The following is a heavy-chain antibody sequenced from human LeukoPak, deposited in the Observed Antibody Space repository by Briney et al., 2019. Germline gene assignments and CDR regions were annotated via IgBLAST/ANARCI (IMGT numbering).Heavy chain of an antibody. V-gene: IGHV3-21*01. J-gene: IGHJ4*02. CDR1: GFTFDDYG. D-gene: IGHD3-3*01. CDR2: ISSSSSYI. CDR3: ARDRSFLGFDY. Sequence: GGSLRLSCAASGFTFDDYGMNWVRHAPGKGLGWVSSISSSSSYIYYADSVKGRFTISRDNAKNSLYLQMNSLRAEDTAVYYCARDRSFLGFDYWGQGTLVTVSS.